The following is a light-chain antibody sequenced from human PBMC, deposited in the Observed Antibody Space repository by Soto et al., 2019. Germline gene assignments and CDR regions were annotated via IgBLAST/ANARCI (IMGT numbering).Light chain of an antibody. J-gene: IGKJ4*01. CDR1: QSVSSSY. CDR2: GAS. CDR3: QQYGSSPRVT. Sequence: EIVLTQSPGTLSLSPGERATLSCRASQSVSSSYLAWYQQKPGQAPRLLIYGASSRATGIPDRFSGSGSGTEFTITISRLEPEDFAVSSCQQYGSSPRVTFGGGTKVEIK. V-gene: IGKV3-20*01.